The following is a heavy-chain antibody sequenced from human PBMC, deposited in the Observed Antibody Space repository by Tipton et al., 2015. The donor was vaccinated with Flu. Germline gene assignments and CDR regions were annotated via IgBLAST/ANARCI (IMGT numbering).Heavy chain of an antibody. J-gene: IGHJ6*02. CDR3: AREGPSDYGMDV. CDR2: LWYDGGNV. Sequence: SLRLSCAASGFTFGSYGMHWVRQASGKGLEWVAYLWYDGGNVHYGDSVKGRFTISRDNSKNTVYLQMTSLRVEDTAVYFCAREGPSDYGMDVWGQGTTVTVSS. CDR1: GFTFGSYG. V-gene: IGHV3-33*01.